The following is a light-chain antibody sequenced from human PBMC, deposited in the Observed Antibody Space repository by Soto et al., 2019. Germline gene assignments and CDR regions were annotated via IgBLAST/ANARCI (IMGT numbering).Light chain of an antibody. CDR3: QQYGSSPWT. Sequence: EIVLTQSPGTLSLSPGERATLSCRASQSVSSSDLAWYQHKPGQAPRLLIYGAAIRATDIPDRISGSGSGTDFTLTISRLEPEDFAVYYCQQYGSSPWTFGQGTKVEIK. V-gene: IGKV3-20*01. CDR2: GAA. J-gene: IGKJ1*01. CDR1: QSVSSSD.